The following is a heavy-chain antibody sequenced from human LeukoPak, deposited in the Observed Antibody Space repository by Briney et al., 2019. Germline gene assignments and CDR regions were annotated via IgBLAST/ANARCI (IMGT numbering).Heavy chain of an antibody. CDR3: ARDPRTPVLEWLLFHQGGHYYYYMDV. J-gene: IGHJ6*03. CDR1: GFTFSSYS. Sequence: PGGSLRLSCAASGFTFSSYSMNWVRQAPGKGLEWVSSISSSSSYIYYADSVKGRFTISRDNAKNSLYLQMNSLRAEDTAVYYCARDPRTPVLEWLLFHQGGHYYYYMDVWGKGTTVTVSS. V-gene: IGHV3-21*01. CDR2: ISSSSSYI. D-gene: IGHD3-3*01.